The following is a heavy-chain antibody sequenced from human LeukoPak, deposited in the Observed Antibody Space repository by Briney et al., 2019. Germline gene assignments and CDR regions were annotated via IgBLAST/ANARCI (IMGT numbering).Heavy chain of an antibody. CDR3: ARDLLSWYSGLPPSSDY. CDR2: INPNSGGT. CDR1: GCTFTGYY. D-gene: IGHD2-15*01. V-gene: IGHV1-2*02. Sequence: ASVKVSCRASGCTFTGYYMHWVRQAPGQGLEWMGWINPNSGGTNYAQKFQGRVTMTRDTSISTAYMELSRLRSDDTAVYYCARDLLSWYSGLPPSSDYWGQGTLVTVSS. J-gene: IGHJ4*02.